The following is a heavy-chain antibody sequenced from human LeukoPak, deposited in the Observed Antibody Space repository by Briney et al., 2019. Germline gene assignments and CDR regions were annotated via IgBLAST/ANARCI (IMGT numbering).Heavy chain of an antibody. Sequence: ASVKVSCKASGYTFNSYGFSWVRRAPGQGLEWMGWINAYNGNTNYAQKLQGRVTMTTETSTSTAYMELRSLRSDDTAVYYCARRQGTTLSFDYWGQGTLVTVSS. CDR1: GYTFNSYG. V-gene: IGHV1-18*01. CDR3: ARRQGTTLSFDY. J-gene: IGHJ4*02. D-gene: IGHD1-1*01. CDR2: INAYNGNT.